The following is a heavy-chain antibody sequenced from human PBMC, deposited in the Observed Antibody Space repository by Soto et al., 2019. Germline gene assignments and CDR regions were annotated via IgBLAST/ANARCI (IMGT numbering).Heavy chain of an antibody. CDR1: GFSLDSYA. D-gene: IGHD3-16*01. CDR2: MSYDGKNI. V-gene: IGHV3-30*03. Sequence: QLVESGGGVVQPGGSLTLSCAASGFSLDSYAMNWVRQAPGKGLEWVAVMSYDGKNIYYRDSVKGRFTISKDDSKNTLYLRLSSLTPEDTAMYYCARHYGALPADRIQFWGQGTQVTVSS. CDR3: ARHYGALPADRIQF. J-gene: IGHJ1*01.